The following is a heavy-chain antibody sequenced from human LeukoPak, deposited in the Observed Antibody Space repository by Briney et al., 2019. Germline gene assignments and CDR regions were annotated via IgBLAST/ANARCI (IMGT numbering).Heavy chain of an antibody. CDR2: IYYSGST. D-gene: IGHD6-19*01. V-gene: IGHV4-61*01. J-gene: IGHJ1*01. CDR3: ARAGGWYGGEYFQH. CDR1: GGSVSSGSYY. Sequence: SETLSLTCTVSGGSVSSGSYYWSWIRQPPGKGLEWIGYIYYSGSTNYNPSLKSRVTISVDTSKNQFSLKLSSVTAADTAVYYRARAGGWYGGEYFQHWGQGTLVTVSS.